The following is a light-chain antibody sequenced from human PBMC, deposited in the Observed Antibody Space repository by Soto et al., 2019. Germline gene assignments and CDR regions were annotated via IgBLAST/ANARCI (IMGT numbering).Light chain of an antibody. Sequence: EIVLTQSPGTLSLPPGERATLSCRASQSVSSSFLAWYQQKPDQAPRLLIYGASSRATGIPDRFSGSASGTDFTLTISRLEPEDYAVYYCQQYSSSPLTFGGGTKVEIK. CDR2: GAS. V-gene: IGKV3-20*01. CDR3: QQYSSSPLT. J-gene: IGKJ4*01. CDR1: QSVSSSF.